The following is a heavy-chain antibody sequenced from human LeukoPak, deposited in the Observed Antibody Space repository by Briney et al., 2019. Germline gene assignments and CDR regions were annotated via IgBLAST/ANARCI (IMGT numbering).Heavy chain of an antibody. D-gene: IGHD3-10*01. CDR1: GFTFSSYA. Sequence: GGSLRLSCAASGFTFSSYAMSWVRQAPGKGLEWVSAISGSGGSTYYADSVKGRFTISRDNSKNTLYLQMNGLKAEDTAVYYCAKDPMVRGVGPFDYWGQGTLVTVSS. CDR2: ISGSGGST. V-gene: IGHV3-23*01. J-gene: IGHJ4*02. CDR3: AKDPMVRGVGPFDY.